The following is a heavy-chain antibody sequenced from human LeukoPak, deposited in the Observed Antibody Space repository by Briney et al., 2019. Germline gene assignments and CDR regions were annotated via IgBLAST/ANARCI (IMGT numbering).Heavy chain of an antibody. CDR1: GYTFTSYY. Sequence: ASVKVSCKASGYTFTSYYMHWVRQAPGQGFEWMGIINPSGGSTSYAQKFQGRVTMTRDMSTSTVYMELSSLRSEDTAVYYCAREGSSSSYYYYYYMDVWGKGTTVTVSS. CDR3: AREGSSSSYYYYYYMDV. V-gene: IGHV1-46*01. D-gene: IGHD6-6*01. J-gene: IGHJ6*03. CDR2: INPSGGST.